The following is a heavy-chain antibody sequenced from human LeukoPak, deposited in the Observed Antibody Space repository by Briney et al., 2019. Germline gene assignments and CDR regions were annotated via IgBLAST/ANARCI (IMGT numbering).Heavy chain of an antibody. CDR1: GDSISSSDYY. J-gene: IGHJ4*02. CDR3: ARGIIGQFFDY. D-gene: IGHD2-15*01. Sequence: SETLSLTCTVSGDSISSSDYYWGWIRQPPGKGLEWIGCIYYSGSTYYTPSLKSRVTISVDTSKNQFSLKLSSVTAADTAVYYCARGIIGQFFDYWGQGTLVTVSS. CDR2: IYYSGST. V-gene: IGHV4-39*01.